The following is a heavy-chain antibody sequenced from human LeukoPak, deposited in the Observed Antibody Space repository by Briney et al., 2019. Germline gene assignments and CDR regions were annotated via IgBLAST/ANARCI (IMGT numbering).Heavy chain of an antibody. CDR3: ARDFTFGGVIVMPLGD. CDR1: GFTFSSYS. D-gene: IGHD3-16*02. V-gene: IGHV3-21*01. CDR2: ISSSSSYI. J-gene: IGHJ4*02. Sequence: GGSLRLSCAASGFTFSSYSMNWVRQAPGKGLEWVSSISSSSSYIYYADSVKGRFTISRDNAKNSLYLQMNSLRAEDTAVYYCARDFTFGGVIVMPLGDWGQGTLFTVSS.